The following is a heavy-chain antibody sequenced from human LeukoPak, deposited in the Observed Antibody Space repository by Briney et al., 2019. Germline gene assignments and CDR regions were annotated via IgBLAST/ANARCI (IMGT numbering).Heavy chain of an antibody. D-gene: IGHD2-2*01. CDR1: GGSISSYY. J-gene: IGHJ4*02. CDR3: ARRRVVPAAPFDY. V-gene: IGHV4-59*08. Sequence: SETLSLTCTVSGGSISSYYWSWIRQPPGKGLEWIGYIYYSGSTNYNPSLKSRVTISVDTSKNQFSLKLSSVTAADTAVYYCARRRVVPAAPFDYRGQGTLVTVSS. CDR2: IYYSGST.